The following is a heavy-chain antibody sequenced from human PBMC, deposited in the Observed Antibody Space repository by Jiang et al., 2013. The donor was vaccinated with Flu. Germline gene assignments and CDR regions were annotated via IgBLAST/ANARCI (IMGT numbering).Heavy chain of an antibody. D-gene: IGHD4-17*01. J-gene: IGHJ3*01. V-gene: IGHV1-18*01. Sequence: GAEVKKPGASVKVSCKASGYSFSNYGVSWVRQSPGHGLEWMGWITTYSGHTNYAQKLQGRVTMTTDTSTNTAYMELRSLGADDTAVYFCARRNYGDRGFDLWGQGTLVTVSS. CDR3: ARRNYGDRGFDL. CDR2: ITTYSGHT. CDR1: GYSFSNYG.